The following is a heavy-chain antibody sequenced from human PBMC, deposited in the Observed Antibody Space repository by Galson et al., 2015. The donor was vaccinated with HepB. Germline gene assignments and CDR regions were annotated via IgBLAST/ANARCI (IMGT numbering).Heavy chain of an antibody. V-gene: IGHV3-53*01. J-gene: IGHJ6*03. CDR2: IYRGGRT. Sequence: SLRLSCAASGFNVSSNYMTWVRQVPGKGLQWVSVIYRGGRTDYAGSVKGRLTISRDNSKKTVYLQMNGLRAEDTAVDYCARAWGMAARNYFYYYMDVWGKGATVTVSS. CDR3: ARAWGMAARNYFYYYMDV. CDR1: GFNVSSNY. D-gene: IGHD6-13*01.